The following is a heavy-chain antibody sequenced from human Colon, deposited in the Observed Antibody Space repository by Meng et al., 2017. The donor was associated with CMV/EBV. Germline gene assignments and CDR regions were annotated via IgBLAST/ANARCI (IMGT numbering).Heavy chain of an antibody. J-gene: IGHJ4*02. D-gene: IGHD1/OR15-1a*01. CDR2: VRAGGTA. CDR1: GFTFVHAW. V-gene: IGHV3-15*01. Sequence: EGLLVESGGGLVKPGGSLRLSCAASGFTFVHAWMSWVRQAPGTGLEWVARVRAGGTADYAAPVKGRFTVGRDDSTNTVYLQMNNLLSNDTAVYYCVTDYPERTAQIDNWGQGTLVTVSS. CDR3: VTDYPERTAQIDN.